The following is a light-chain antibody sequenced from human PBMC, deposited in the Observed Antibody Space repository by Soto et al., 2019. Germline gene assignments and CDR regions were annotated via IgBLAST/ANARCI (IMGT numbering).Light chain of an antibody. Sequence: EIVMTQSPATLSVSPGERATLSCRASQSVSSNLAWYQQKPGQAPRLLVYGASTRPTGIPTRFSGSGSGTEFTLTISSLQSEDFAVYYCQQHTQWPITFGQGTRLEMK. CDR2: GAS. V-gene: IGKV3-15*01. CDR1: QSVSSN. CDR3: QQHTQWPIT. J-gene: IGKJ5*01.